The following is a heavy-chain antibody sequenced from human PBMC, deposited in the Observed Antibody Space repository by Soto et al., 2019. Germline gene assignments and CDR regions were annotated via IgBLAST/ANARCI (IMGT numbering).Heavy chain of an antibody. CDR1: GYTFTSYD. CDR2: RNPNSGNT. Sequence: QVQLVQSGAEVKKPGASVKVSCKAAGYTFTSYDINWVRQATGQGLEWMGWRNPNSGNTGYAQKFQGRVTMTRNTSISTAYMELSIRKSEDTAVYYWARSIDGDNVDYWGQGTLVTVSS. D-gene: IGHD4-17*01. CDR3: ARSIDGDNVDY. J-gene: IGHJ4*02. V-gene: IGHV1-8*01.